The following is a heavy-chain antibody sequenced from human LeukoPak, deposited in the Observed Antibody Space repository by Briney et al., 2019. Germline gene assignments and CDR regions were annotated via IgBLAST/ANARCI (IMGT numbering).Heavy chain of an antibody. Sequence: PGGSLRLSCAASGFTFDDYAMDWVRQAPGKGLEWVSLISGDGGSTYYADSVKCRFTISRDNSKNSLYLQMNSLRTEDTALYYCAKDMGDSYYYYYMDVWGKGTTVTVSS. CDR3: AKDMGDSYYYYYMDV. J-gene: IGHJ6*03. D-gene: IGHD1-26*01. CDR2: ISGDGGST. CDR1: GFTFDDYA. V-gene: IGHV3-43*02.